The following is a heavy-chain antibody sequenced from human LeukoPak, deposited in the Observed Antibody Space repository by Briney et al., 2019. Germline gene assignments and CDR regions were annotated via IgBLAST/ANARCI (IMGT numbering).Heavy chain of an antibody. CDR3: AGGGMIMFGGVIAPFFDY. J-gene: IGHJ4*02. D-gene: IGHD3-16*02. CDR2: INHSGST. Sequence: PSETLSLTCAVYGGSFSGYYWSWIRQPPGKGLEWIGEINHSGSTNYNPSLKSRVTISVDTSKNQFSLKLSSVTAADTAVYYCAGGGMIMFGGVIAPFFDYWGQGTLVTVSS. CDR1: GGSFSGYY. V-gene: IGHV4-34*01.